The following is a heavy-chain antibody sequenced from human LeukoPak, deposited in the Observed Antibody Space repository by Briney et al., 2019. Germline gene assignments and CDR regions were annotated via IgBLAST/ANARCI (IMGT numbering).Heavy chain of an antibody. CDR2: IIPIFGTA. J-gene: IGHJ4*02. V-gene: IGHV1-69*05. CDR3: ARVGRVGSGSYYMGGNFDY. Sequence: ASVKVSCKASGGTFSSYAISWVRQAPGQGLEWMGGIIPIFGTANYAQKFQGRVTITTDESTSTAYMELRSLRSDDTAVYYCARVGRVGSGSYYMGGNFDYWGQGTLVTVSS. CDR1: GGTFSSYA. D-gene: IGHD3-10*01.